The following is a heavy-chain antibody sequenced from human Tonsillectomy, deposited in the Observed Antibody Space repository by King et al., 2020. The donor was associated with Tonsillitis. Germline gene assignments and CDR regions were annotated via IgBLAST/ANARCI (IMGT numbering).Heavy chain of an antibody. CDR2: ISLNFRTI. Sequence: VQLVESGGGLVQPGGSLRLSCAASGFTFSSHSMNWVRQAPGKGLVWVSYISLNFRTIYYADSVKGRFTISRDNAKNSLYLQMNSLRAEDTAVYYCARDLRGYSMDVWGQGTTVTVSS. J-gene: IGHJ6*02. CDR1: GFTFSSHS. V-gene: IGHV3-48*04. CDR3: ARDLRGYSMDV. D-gene: IGHD3-10*01.